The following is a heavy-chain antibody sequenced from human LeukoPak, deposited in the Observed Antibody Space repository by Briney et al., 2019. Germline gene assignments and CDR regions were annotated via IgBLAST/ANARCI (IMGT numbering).Heavy chain of an antibody. CDR2: IYTSGST. CDR3: AREQYDGSGSYPDY. D-gene: IGHD3-10*01. CDR1: GGSISGYY. J-gene: IGHJ4*02. V-gene: IGHV4-4*07. Sequence: PSETLSLTCSVSGGSISGYYWSWIRQPAGKGLEWIGRIYTSGSTNYNPSLKSRVTMSVDTSKNQFSLKVSSVTAADTAVYYCAREQYDGSGSYPDYWGQGTLVTVSS.